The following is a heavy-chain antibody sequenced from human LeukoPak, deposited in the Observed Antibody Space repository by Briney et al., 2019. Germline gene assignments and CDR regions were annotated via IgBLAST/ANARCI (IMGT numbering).Heavy chain of an antibody. V-gene: IGHV4-4*07. CDR1: GGSISSYY. D-gene: IGHD4-17*01. CDR3: ARRPTVSSYHYYMDV. J-gene: IGHJ6*03. CDR2: IYTSGST. Sequence: PSETLSLTCTVSGGSISSYYWSWIRQPAGKGLEWIGRIYTSGSTYYNPSLKSRVTVSVDTSKNQFSLKLSSVTAADTAVYYCARRPTVSSYHYYMDVWGKGTTVTISS.